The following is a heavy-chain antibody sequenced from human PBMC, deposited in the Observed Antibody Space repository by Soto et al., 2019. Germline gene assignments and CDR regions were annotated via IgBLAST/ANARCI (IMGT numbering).Heavy chain of an antibody. CDR1: GFTFSSYG. J-gene: IGHJ4*02. V-gene: IGHV3-30*18. D-gene: IGHD6-13*01. CDR3: AKDIGAAAEDY. CDR2: ISYDGSNK. Sequence: QVQLVESGGGVVQPGRSLRLSCAASGFTFSSYGMHWVRQAPGKGLEWVAVISYDGSNKYYADSVKGRFTISRDNSKNTLYLQMNSLRAEDTAVYYCAKDIGAAAEDYWGQGTLVAVSS.